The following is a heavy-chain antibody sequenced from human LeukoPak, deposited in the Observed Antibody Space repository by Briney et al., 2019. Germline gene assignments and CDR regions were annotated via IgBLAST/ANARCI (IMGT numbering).Heavy chain of an antibody. CDR2: IYHSGST. J-gene: IGHJ3*02. CDR1: GGSISSGGYS. CDR3: ARGGYGDDAFDI. D-gene: IGHD4-17*01. Sequence: PQTLSLTCAVSGGSISSGGYSWSWIRQPPGKGLEWIGYIYHSGSTYYNPSLKSRVTISVDRSKNQFSLKLSSVTAADTAVYYCARGGYGDDAFDIWGQGTMVTVSS. V-gene: IGHV4-30-2*01.